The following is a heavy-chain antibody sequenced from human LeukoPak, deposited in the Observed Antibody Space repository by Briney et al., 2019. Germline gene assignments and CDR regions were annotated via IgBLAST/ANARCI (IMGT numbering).Heavy chain of an antibody. Sequence: GGSLRLSCAASGFTFSSYSMNWVRQAPGKGLEWVSYISSSSSTIYYADSVKGRFTISRDNSKNTLYLQMNSLRAEDTAVYYCARDLGTTPSYYYYYGMDVWGQGTTVTVSS. V-gene: IGHV3-48*01. CDR3: ARDLGTTPSYYYYYGMDV. CDR1: GFTFSSYS. CDR2: ISSSSSTI. J-gene: IGHJ6*02. D-gene: IGHD1-7*01.